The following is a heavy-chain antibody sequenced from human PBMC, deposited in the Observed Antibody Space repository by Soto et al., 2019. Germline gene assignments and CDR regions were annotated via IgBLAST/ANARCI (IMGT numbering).Heavy chain of an antibody. Sequence: ASVKVSCKASGYTFTSYAMHWVRQAPGQRLEWMGWINAGNGNTKYSQKFQGRVTITRDTSASTAYMELSSLRSEDTAVYYCARDDSGFSGSHYIDYLNYWGQGALVTVSS. CDR2: INAGNGNT. V-gene: IGHV1-3*01. J-gene: IGHJ4*02. CDR3: ARDDSGFSGSHYIDYLNY. D-gene: IGHD1-26*01. CDR1: GYTFTSYA.